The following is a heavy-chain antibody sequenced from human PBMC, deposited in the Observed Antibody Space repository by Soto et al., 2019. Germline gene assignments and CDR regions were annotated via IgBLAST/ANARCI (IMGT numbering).Heavy chain of an antibody. CDR2: ISPSGTTM. J-gene: IGHJ6*02. V-gene: IGHV3-11*01. CDR1: GFTFSDYC. CDR3: ARGHSGLDL. Sequence: QVQLVESGGGLVKPGGSLRLSCAASGFTFSDYCISWVRKTTEKGLDWVSYISPSGTTMYYADSVKGRFTISRDNAKNSLWLQLNSLRAEDIAVYYCARGHSGLDLWGQANTITVSS.